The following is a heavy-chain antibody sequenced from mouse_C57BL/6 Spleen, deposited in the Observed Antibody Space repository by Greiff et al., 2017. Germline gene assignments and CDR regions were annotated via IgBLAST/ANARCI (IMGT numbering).Heavy chain of an antibody. CDR3: ARESDYYYAPYYYAMDY. CDR2: IYPGSGNT. J-gene: IGHJ4*01. CDR1: GYTFTDYY. D-gene: IGHD1-1*01. Sequence: QVQLKQSGAELVRPGASVKLSCKASGYTFTDYYINWVKQRPGQGLEWIARIYPGSGNTYYNEKFKGKATLTAEKSSSTAYMQLSSLTSEDSAVYFCARESDYYYAPYYYAMDYWGQGTSVTVSS. V-gene: IGHV1-76*01.